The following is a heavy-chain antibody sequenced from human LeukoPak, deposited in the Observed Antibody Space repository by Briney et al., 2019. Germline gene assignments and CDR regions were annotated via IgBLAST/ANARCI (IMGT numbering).Heavy chain of an antibody. J-gene: IGHJ6*02. Sequence: GESLKISCQGSGYSFTSYWIGWVRQMPGKGLEWMGIIYPGDSDTRYSPSFQGQVTISADKSISTAYLQWSSLKASDTAMYYCARRGDLPYYYYGMDVWGQGTTVTVSS. V-gene: IGHV5-51*01. CDR1: GYSFTSYW. D-gene: IGHD2-21*01. CDR3: ARRGDLPYYYYGMDV. CDR2: IYPGDSDT.